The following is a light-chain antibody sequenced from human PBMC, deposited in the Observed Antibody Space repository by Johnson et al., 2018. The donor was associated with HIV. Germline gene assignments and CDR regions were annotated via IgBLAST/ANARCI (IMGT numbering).Light chain of an antibody. CDR2: YNT. Sequence: QSVLTQPPSVSAAPGQKVTISCSGSSSNIGNNYVSWYQQLPGTAPKLLIYYNTKRPSGIPDRFSGSKSGTSATLGITGLPTGDEADYYCGRWDDSLWAGVFGTGTKVTVL. CDR1: SSNIGNNY. CDR3: GRWDDSLWAGV. V-gene: IGLV1-51*01. J-gene: IGLJ1*01.